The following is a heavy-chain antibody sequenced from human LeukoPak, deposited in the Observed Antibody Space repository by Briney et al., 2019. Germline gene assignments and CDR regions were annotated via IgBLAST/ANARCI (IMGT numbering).Heavy chain of an antibody. CDR2: IYHSGST. Sequence: SETLSLTCTVSGGSISSGGYYWSWIRQPPGKGLEWIGYIYHSGSTYYNPSLKSRVTISVDRSKNQFSLKLSSVTAADTAVYYCARYNYYDSSGYIDYWGQGTLVTVSS. V-gene: IGHV4-30-2*01. CDR3: ARYNYYDSSGYIDY. D-gene: IGHD3-22*01. J-gene: IGHJ4*02. CDR1: GGSISSGGYY.